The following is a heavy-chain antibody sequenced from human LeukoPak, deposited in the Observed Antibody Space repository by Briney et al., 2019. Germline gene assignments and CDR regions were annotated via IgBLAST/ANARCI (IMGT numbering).Heavy chain of an antibody. V-gene: IGHV3-23*01. CDR3: AKGPRITMIVVVITFDY. J-gene: IGHJ4*02. D-gene: IGHD3-22*01. CDR1: GFTFSSYA. Sequence: GGSLRLSCAASGFTFSSYAMSWVRQAPGKGLEWVSAISGSGGSTYYADSVKGRFTISRDNSKNTLYLQMNSLRAEDTAVYYCAKGPRITMIVVVITFDYWGQGSLVTVSS. CDR2: ISGSGGST.